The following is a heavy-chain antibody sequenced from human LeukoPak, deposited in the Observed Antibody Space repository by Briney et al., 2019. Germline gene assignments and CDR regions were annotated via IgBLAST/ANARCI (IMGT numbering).Heavy chain of an antibody. CDR3: ARVIGDFWSGYYTNNWFDP. CDR1: GGSISSYY. J-gene: IGHJ5*02. V-gene: IGHV4-59*01. Sequence: SETLSLTCTVSGGSISSYYWSWIRQPPGKGLEWIGYIYYSGSTNYNPSLKSRVTISVDTSKNQFSLKLSSVTAADTAVYYCARVIGDFWSGYYTNNWFDPWGQGTLVTVSS. CDR2: IYYSGST. D-gene: IGHD3-3*01.